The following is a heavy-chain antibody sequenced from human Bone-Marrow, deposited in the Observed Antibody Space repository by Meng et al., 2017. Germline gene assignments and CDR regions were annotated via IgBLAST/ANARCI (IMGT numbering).Heavy chain of an antibody. V-gene: IGHV4-34*01. J-gene: IGHJ4*02. CDR1: GGSFSAYD. D-gene: IGHD2-21*01. CDR2: SNHSGST. CDR3: RLAYCMGDCVDY. Sequence: QVQGQQWGAGLLKPSETLSLTRAFYGGSFSAYDWSWIRQPTGKGLEWLGQSNHSGSTNDNPSLKSRVTISIDTSRNQLSLKLSPVTAADTAVYYCRLAYCMGDCVDYWGQGTLVTVSS.